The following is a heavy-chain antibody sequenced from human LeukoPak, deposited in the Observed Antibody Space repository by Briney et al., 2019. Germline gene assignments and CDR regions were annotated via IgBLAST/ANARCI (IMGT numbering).Heavy chain of an antibody. CDR3: ARQSGSSGWYFDS. CDR1: GASVSSRGYY. V-gene: IGHV4-39*01. Sequence: KSSETLSLTCTVSGASVSSRGYYWGWIRQPPGRGLEWIGSMYYSGSTYYNPSLKSRVSISADTSENHFSLKLSSVTAADTAVYYCARQSGSSGWYFDSWGQGTLVTVSS. D-gene: IGHD6-19*01. J-gene: IGHJ4*02. CDR2: MYYSGST.